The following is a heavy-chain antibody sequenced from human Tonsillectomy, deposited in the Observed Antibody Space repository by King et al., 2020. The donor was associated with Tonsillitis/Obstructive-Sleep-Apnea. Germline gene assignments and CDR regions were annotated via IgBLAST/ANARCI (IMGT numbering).Heavy chain of an antibody. CDR2: IWYDGSDK. J-gene: IGHJ6*02. V-gene: IGHV3-33*01. D-gene: IGHD6-6*01. CDR1: GFTFSSYG. Sequence: QLVQSGGGVVQPGRSLRLSCAASGFTFSSYGLHWVRQAPGKGLEWVAVIWYDGSDKYYADSVKGRFTISRDNSKNTLYLQMNSLRAEDTAVYYCARGLAARLEFYYFYYGMDVWGQGTTVTVSS. CDR3: ARGLAARLEFYYFYYGMDV.